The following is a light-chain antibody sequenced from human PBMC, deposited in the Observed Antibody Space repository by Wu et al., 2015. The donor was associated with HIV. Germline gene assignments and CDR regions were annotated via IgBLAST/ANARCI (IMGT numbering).Light chain of an antibody. CDR1: QSVSSSF. Sequence: EIVLTQSPGTLSLSPGERATLSCRASQSVSSSFVAWYQQKPGQAPRLLMYGASSRATGIPDRFSGSGSGTDFTLTISRLQPEDFAVYYCQHYGRAPFTFGPGTKVD. J-gene: IGKJ3*01. CDR3: QHYGRAPFT. CDR2: GAS. V-gene: IGKV3-20*01.